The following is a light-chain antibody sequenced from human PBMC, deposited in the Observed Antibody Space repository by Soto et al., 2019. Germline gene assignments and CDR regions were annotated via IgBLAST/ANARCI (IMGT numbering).Light chain of an antibody. J-gene: IGKJ1*01. CDR1: QSVSSNY. V-gene: IGKV3-20*01. CDR3: QQYGSSPTWT. Sequence: ESLFTQSPGTLSLSPWERATLSCRASQSVSSNYLAWYQQKPGQAPRLLIYGASTRATGIPDRFSGSGSGTDFTLTISRLEPEDSAVYYCQQYGSSPTWTFGQGTKVDIK. CDR2: GAS.